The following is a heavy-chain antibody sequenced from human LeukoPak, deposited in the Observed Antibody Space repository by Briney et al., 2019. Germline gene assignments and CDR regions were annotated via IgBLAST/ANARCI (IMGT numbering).Heavy chain of an antibody. Sequence: GASVKVSCKASGYTFTGYYMHWVRQAPGQGLEWMGWINPNSGGTNYAQKFQGRVTMTRDTSISTAYMELSRLRSDDTAVYYCARDRYRATMVRGRANWFDPWGQGTLVTVSS. V-gene: IGHV1-2*02. CDR2: INPNSGGT. CDR3: ARDRYRATMVRGRANWFDP. J-gene: IGHJ5*02. D-gene: IGHD3-10*01. CDR1: GYTFTGYY.